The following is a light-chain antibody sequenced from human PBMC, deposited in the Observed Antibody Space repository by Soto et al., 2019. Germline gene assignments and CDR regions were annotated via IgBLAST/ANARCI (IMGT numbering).Light chain of an antibody. CDR2: EVR. Sequence: QSALTQPASVSGSPGQSITISCTGTSSDVGSYNYVSWYQQHPGKAPKLMIYEVRNRPSGVSDRFSGSKSGNTASLTISGLQPEDEAAYYCCSYAYTNTVLFGGGTKVTVL. J-gene: IGLJ2*01. CDR3: CSYAYTNTVL. V-gene: IGLV2-14*01. CDR1: SSDVGSYNY.